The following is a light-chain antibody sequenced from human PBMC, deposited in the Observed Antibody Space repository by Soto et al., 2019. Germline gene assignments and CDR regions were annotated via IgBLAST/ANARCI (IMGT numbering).Light chain of an antibody. CDR3: TSYSITSALEV. V-gene: IGLV2-14*03. J-gene: IGLJ3*02. CDR2: DVS. Sequence: QSARTQPASVSGSPGQSITISGTGTRSDVGDYNLVSWYQQHPGKAPKLIIFDVSDRPSGVSDRFSGSKSGNTASLTISGLQAEDEADYYCTSYSITSALEVFGGGTKVTVL. CDR1: RSDVGDYNL.